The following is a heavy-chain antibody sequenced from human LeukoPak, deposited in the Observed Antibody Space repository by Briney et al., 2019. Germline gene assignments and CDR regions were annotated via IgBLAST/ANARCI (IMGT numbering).Heavy chain of an antibody. J-gene: IGHJ5*02. D-gene: IGHD3-9*01. Sequence: ASVTVSCKASGYTFTSYAMNWVRQAPGQGLEWMGWINTNTGNPTYAQGFTGRFVFSLDTSVSTAYLQISSLKAEDTAVYYCARGGTYYDILNWFNPWGQGTLVTVSS. V-gene: IGHV7-4-1*02. CDR1: GYTFTSYA. CDR2: INTNTGNP. CDR3: ARGGTYYDILNWFNP.